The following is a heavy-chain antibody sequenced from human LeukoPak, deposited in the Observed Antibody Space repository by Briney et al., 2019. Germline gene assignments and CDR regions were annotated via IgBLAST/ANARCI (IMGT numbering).Heavy chain of an antibody. Sequence: PSETLSLTCAVYGGSFSGYYWSWIRQPPGKGLEWIGEINHSGSTNYNPSLKSRVTISVDTSKNQFSLKLNSVTAADTAVYYCARGGNWFDTWGQGTLVTVSS. CDR1: GGSFSGYY. CDR3: ARGGNWFDT. V-gene: IGHV4-34*01. J-gene: IGHJ5*02. CDR2: INHSGST.